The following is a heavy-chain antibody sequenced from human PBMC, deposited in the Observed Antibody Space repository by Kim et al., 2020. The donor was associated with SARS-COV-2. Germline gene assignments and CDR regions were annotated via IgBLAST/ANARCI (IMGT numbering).Heavy chain of an antibody. Sequence: GGSLRLSCAASGFTFSSYWMHWVRQAPGKGLVWVSRINSDGSSTSYADSVKGRFTISRDNAKNTLYLQMNSLRAEDTAVYYCARDPNRSYDSSGYYPFDYWGQGTLVTVSS. V-gene: IGHV3-74*01. CDR1: GFTFSSYW. CDR2: INSDGSST. J-gene: IGHJ4*02. CDR3: ARDPNRSYDSSGYYPFDY. D-gene: IGHD3-22*01.